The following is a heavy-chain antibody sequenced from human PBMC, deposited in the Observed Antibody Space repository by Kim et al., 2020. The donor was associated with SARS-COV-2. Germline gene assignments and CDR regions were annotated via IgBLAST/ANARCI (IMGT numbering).Heavy chain of an antibody. Sequence: SVKVSCKASGGTFSSYAISWVRQAPGQGLEWMGRIIPILGIANYAQKFQGRVTITADKSTSTAYMELSSLRSEDTAVYYCARGPSDCSSTSCYTRWGDWFDPWGQGTLVTVSS. J-gene: IGHJ5*02. CDR2: IIPILGIA. CDR1: GGTFSSYA. CDR3: ARGPSDCSSTSCYTRWGDWFDP. D-gene: IGHD2-2*02. V-gene: IGHV1-69*04.